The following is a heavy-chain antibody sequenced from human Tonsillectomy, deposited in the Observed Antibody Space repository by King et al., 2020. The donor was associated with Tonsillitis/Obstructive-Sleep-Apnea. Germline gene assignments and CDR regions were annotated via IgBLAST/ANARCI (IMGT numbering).Heavy chain of an antibody. Sequence: EWQLVESGGGLVQPGGSLRLSCAASRFTFSSYAMSWVRQAPGKGLEWVSAIGGSGGSTYYADSVEGRFTISRDNSKNTLFLQMKSLRAEDTAVYYCAKDPYDGVDYWGQGTLVTVSS. D-gene: IGHD1-1*01. J-gene: IGHJ4*02. CDR1: RFTFSSYA. V-gene: IGHV3-23*04. CDR3: AKDPYDGVDY. CDR2: IGGSGGST.